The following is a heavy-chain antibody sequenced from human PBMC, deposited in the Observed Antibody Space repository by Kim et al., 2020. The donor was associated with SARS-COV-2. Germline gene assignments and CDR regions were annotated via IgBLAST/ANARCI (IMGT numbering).Heavy chain of an antibody. J-gene: IGHJ5*02. Sequence: GGSLRLSCAASGFTFSNYAMSWVRQAPGRGLEWIAYISGGGGVVHYADFAQGRFAISRDNAKNSLYLQMKSLKNDDTSVYDCARGRDPYNGEIFDPWGQGTLVTVSS. CDR1: GFTFSNYA. D-gene: IGHD2-8*01. CDR2: ISGGGGVV. V-gene: IGHV3-48*02. CDR3: ARGRDPYNGEIFDP.